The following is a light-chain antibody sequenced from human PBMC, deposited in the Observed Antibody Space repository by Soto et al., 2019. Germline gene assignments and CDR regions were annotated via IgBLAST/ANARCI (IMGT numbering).Light chain of an antibody. J-gene: IGKJ4*01. V-gene: IGKV3-15*01. Sequence: ELVLTQSPATLSVSPGEGVTLSCGASQSVSSNLAWYQQRPGQATRLLIYGASTRDTGIPDRFSGSGSGTEVTLTISSLQSEDFAVYYCQQFSSYPLTFGGGTKVDIK. CDR1: QSVSSN. CDR2: GAS. CDR3: QQFSSYPLT.